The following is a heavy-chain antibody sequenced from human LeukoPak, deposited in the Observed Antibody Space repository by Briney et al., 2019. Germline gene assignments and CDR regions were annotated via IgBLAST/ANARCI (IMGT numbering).Heavy chain of an antibody. J-gene: IGHJ4*02. D-gene: IGHD6-19*01. Sequence: PSETLSLTCTVSGGSISSSSYYWGWIRQPPGKGLEWIGSIYYSGSTYYNPSLKSRVTISVDTSKNQFSLKLSSVTAADTAVYYCARDLRSVAGIIKFWGQGTLVTVSS. CDR2: IYYSGST. V-gene: IGHV4-39*07. CDR3: ARDLRSVAGIIKF. CDR1: GGSISSSSYY.